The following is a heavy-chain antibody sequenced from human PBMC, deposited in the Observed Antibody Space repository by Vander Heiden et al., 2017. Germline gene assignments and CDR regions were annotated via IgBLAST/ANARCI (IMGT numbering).Heavy chain of an antibody. D-gene: IGHD1-26*01. Sequence: EVVLLESGGGLVQPGGSLRLSCVASGFFFRNYGMTWVRQAPGKGLEWVSSFSGSGDNTYYADSVKGRFTISRDNSRNTVLLQMNSLRVEDTAVYFCAKGGVLGAATPYYFHFWGQGTLVSVSS. CDR2: FSGSGDNT. J-gene: IGHJ4*02. CDR1: GFFFRNYG. CDR3: AKGGVLGAATPYYFHF. V-gene: IGHV3-23*01.